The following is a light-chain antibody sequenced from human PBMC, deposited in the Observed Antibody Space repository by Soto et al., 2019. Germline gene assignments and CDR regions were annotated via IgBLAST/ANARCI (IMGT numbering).Light chain of an antibody. V-gene: IGKV1-39*01. CDR2: GAS. CDR1: QNVNEF. J-gene: IGKJ1*01. Sequence: DIPMTQSPSSLSASLGDRVTIICRASQNVNEFLNWFQQKPGKAPKLLISGASRLQSGVPSRFSGSGSRTAFTLTISSLQREDLATYYCQQTASVPWTFGQGTKVEI. CDR3: QQTASVPWT.